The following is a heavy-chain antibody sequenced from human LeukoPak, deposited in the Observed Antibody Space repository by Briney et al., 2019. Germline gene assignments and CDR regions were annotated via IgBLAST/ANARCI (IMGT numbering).Heavy chain of an antibody. CDR3: AGLLPYDSSGYFGWYFDL. CDR2: ISAYNGNT. V-gene: IGHV1-18*01. Sequence: GASVKVSCKASGYTFTSYGISWVRQAPGQGLEWMGWISAYNGNTNCAQKLQGRVTMTTDTSTSTAYMELRSLRSDDTAVYYCAGLLPYDSSGYFGWYFDLWGRGTLVTVSS. D-gene: IGHD3-22*01. J-gene: IGHJ2*01. CDR1: GYTFTSYG.